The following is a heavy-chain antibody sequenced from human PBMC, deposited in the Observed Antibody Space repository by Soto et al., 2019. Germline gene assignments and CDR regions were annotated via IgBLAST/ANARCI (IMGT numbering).Heavy chain of an antibody. D-gene: IGHD3-22*01. V-gene: IGHV3-11*06. Sequence: GWSLRLSCAASGFTFSDYYMSWIRQAPGKGLEWVSYISSSSSYTNYADSVKGRFTISRDNAKNSLYLQMNSLRAEDTAVYYCARIGYYYDSSGYRTLDYWGQGTLVTVSS. CDR1: GFTFSDYY. CDR3: ARIGYYYDSSGYRTLDY. CDR2: ISSSSSYT. J-gene: IGHJ4*02.